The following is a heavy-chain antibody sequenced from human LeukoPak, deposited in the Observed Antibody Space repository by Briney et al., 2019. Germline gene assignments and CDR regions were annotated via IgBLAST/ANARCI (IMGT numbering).Heavy chain of an antibody. V-gene: IGHV3-21*01. D-gene: IGHD3-22*01. Sequence: GGSLRLSCAASGFTFSHYTMNWIRQAPGKGLEWVASISGGSTYIFYSPSVGGRVYPGSRGGTTFPVSRDDALNTLFLQMNSLRAEDAAVYYCARGGGYYYDSSGYYYSDWGQGTLVTVSS. CDR2: ISGGSTYI. CDR1: GFTFSHYT. CDR3: ARGGGYYYDSSGYYYSD. J-gene: IGHJ4*02.